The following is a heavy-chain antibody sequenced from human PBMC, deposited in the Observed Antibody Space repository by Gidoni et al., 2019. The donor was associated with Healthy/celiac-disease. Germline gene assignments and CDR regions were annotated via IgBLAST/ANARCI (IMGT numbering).Heavy chain of an antibody. D-gene: IGHD3-10*01. CDR2: IYYSGST. J-gene: IGHJ4*02. CDR1: GCSISSCYSY. CDR3: ARDPGVSPFLGTPGI. Sequence: QVQLQESGPGLVKPSQTLSLTCTVSGCSISSCYSYCSWIRQPPGKGLEWIGYIYYSGSTYYNPSLKSRVTISVDTSKNQFSLKLSSVTAADTAVYYCARDPGVSPFLGTPGIWGQGTLVTVSS. V-gene: IGHV4-30-4*01.